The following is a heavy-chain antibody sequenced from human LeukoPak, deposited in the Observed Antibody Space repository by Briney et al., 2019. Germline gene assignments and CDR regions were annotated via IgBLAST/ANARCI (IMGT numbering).Heavy chain of an antibody. V-gene: IGHV3-33*01. J-gene: IGHJ4*02. CDR3: ARDHLAYCGGDCPISDY. Sequence: GGSLRLSCAASGFTFSSYGMHRVRQAPGKGMEGVAVIWYDGSNKYYADSVKGRFTISRDNSKHTLYLQINSLRAEDTSVYYCARDHLAYCGGDCPISDYWGQGTLVTVSS. CDR1: GFTFSSYG. CDR2: IWYDGSNK. D-gene: IGHD2-21*02.